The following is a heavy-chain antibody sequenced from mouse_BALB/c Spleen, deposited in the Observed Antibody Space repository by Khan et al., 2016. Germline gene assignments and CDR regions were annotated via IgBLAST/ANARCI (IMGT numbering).Heavy chain of an antibody. Sequence: EVQLQESGPGLVKPSQSLSLTCTVTGYSITSDYAWNWIRQFPGNKLEWMGYIRYSGSTTYNPSLKSRISITRDTSKNQFFLQLYSVTTEDTATYYCTRSPTATRYCDVWGAGTMVTVSS. J-gene: IGHJ1*01. CDR3: TRSPTATRYCDV. V-gene: IGHV3-2*02. D-gene: IGHD1-2*01. CDR2: IRYSGST. CDR1: GYSITSDYA.